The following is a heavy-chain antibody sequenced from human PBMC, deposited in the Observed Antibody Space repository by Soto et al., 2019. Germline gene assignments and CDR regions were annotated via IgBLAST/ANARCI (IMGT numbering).Heavy chain of an antibody. Sequence: QGQLVQSGAEVKKPGASVKVSCKASGYTFTDYDISWVRLAPGQGLEWMGWISVDNGNTKYVESLQGRVTMTTDTSTSTAYLEVRSLRSDDTAVYYCARTSVSNYNWFDPWGQGTLVAVSS. CDR2: ISVDNGNT. CDR3: ARTSVSNYNWFDP. V-gene: IGHV1-18*01. CDR1: GYTFTDYD. D-gene: IGHD4-4*01. J-gene: IGHJ5*02.